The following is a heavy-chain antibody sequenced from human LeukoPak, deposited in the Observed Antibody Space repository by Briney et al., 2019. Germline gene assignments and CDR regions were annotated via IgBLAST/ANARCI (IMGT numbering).Heavy chain of an antibody. CDR2: IKQDGSET. Sequence: GGSLRLSCAASGFTVSSNYMSWVRRAPGKGLEWVANIKQDGSETYYVDSVRGRFTISRDNAKKSLYLKMNSLRAEDTAVYYCARDFWGAYRVDYFDYWGQETLVTVSS. CDR3: ARDFWGAYRVDYFDY. J-gene: IGHJ4*02. D-gene: IGHD3-3*01. CDR1: GFTVSSNY. V-gene: IGHV3-7*01.